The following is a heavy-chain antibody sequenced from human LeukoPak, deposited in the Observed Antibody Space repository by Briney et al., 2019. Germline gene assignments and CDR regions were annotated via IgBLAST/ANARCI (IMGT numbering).Heavy chain of an antibody. CDR2: IYWNDEM. D-gene: IGHD3-22*01. CDR3: AHTQYYYDSGGVDDGFDI. Sequence: SGPTLVKPTQTLTLTCTLSGLSLSTRGVGGGWMREPAGKALEWLSLIYWNDEMRYSPSLKSRLTITKDTSKIQVVLAMTNVDPVDTATYYCAHTQYYYDSGGVDDGFDIWGQGTMVTVSS. CDR1: GLSLSTRGVG. J-gene: IGHJ3*02. V-gene: IGHV2-5*01.